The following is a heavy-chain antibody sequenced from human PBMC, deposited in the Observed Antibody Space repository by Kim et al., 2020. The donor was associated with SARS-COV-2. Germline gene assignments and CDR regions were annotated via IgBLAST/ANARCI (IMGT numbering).Heavy chain of an antibody. D-gene: IGHD6-13*01. V-gene: IGHV3-30*02. Sequence: GGSLRLSCAASGFTFSSYGMHWVRQAPGKGLEWMAHIWYDGSNKNYTDSVKGRFAISRDNSKNTLYLQMNSLRAEDTAVYYCARGAAAGPYYYYYYMDV. CDR3: ARGAAAGPYYYYYYMDV. CDR1: GFTFSSYG. CDR2: IWYDGSNK. J-gene: IGHJ6*03.